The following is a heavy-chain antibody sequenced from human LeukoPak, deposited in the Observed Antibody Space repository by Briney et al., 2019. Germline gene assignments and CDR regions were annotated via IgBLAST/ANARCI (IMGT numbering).Heavy chain of an antibody. J-gene: IGHJ3*02. CDR1: GYSFNNYW. CDR3: ARHTDGNDSDAFDI. CDR2: IYPDYSET. V-gene: IGHV5-51*01. Sequence: GESLKISCKAFGYSFNNYWIGWVRQTPGKGLEWMGIIYPDYSETTYSPSFQGQVTMSVDKSINTAYLQWNSLRASDTAMYYCARHTDGNDSDAFDIWGQGTMVTVSS. D-gene: IGHD2-8*02.